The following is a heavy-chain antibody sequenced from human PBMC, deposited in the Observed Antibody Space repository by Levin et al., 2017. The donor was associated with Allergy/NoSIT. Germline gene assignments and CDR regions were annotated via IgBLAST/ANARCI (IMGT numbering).Heavy chain of an antibody. J-gene: IGHJ4*02. D-gene: IGHD1-7*01. Sequence: GGSLRLSCAASGFAFTSYSMSWVRQAPGKGLEWVATMSRSGEITYYAASVKGRFTISSDYSKNTLYLQMNSLKVEDTAVYYCAMQQNYANFGFWGQGTLVTVSS. CDR3: AMQQNYANFGF. CDR2: MSRSGEIT. V-gene: IGHV3-23*01. CDR1: GFAFTSYS.